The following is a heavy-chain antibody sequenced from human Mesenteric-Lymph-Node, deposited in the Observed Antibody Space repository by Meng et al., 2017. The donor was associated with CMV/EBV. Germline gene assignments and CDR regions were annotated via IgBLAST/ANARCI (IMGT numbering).Heavy chain of an antibody. CDR2: IYYSGST. Sequence: SETLSLTCTVSGGSIISYYWSWIRQPPGKGLEWIGYIYYSGSTNSNPSLKSRVTISVDTSKDQVSLRLSSVTAADTAVYYGTRWAAAPDYWGQGTLVTVSS. CDR3: TRWAAAPDY. CDR1: GGSIISYY. J-gene: IGHJ4*02. V-gene: IGHV4-59*01. D-gene: IGHD6-25*01.